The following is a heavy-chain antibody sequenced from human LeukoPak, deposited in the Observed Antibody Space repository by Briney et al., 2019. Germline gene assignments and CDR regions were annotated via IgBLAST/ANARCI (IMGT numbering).Heavy chain of an antibody. CDR2: INPNSGGT. CDR1: GYTFTGYY. V-gene: IGHV1-2*04. J-gene: IGHJ6*02. D-gene: IGHD5-24*01. CDR3: AREGLDGYNAPIYYYYGMDV. Sequence: ASEKVSCKASGYTFTGYYMHWVRQAPGQGLEWMGWINPNSGGTNYAQKFQGWVTMTRDTSISTAYMELSRLRSDDTAVYYCAREGLDGYNAPIYYYYGMDVWGQGTTVTVSS.